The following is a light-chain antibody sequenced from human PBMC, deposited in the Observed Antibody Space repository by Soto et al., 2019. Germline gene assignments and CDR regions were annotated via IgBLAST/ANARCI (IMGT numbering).Light chain of an antibody. J-gene: IGKJ2*01. CDR1: QDIGNN. Sequence: DVQMTQSPSSLSASVGDRVTITCQASQDIGNNLNWYQQRPGKAPNLLIYHASNLETGVLSRFSGSGSGTDFSFTISSLQPEDIATYYCQQYDDLPMYTFGQGTKLEIK. CDR2: HAS. CDR3: QQYDDLPMYT. V-gene: IGKV1-33*01.